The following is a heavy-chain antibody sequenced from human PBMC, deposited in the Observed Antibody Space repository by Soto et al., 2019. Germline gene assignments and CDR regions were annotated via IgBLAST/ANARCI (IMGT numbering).Heavy chain of an antibody. V-gene: IGHV5-51*01. Sequence: PGESLKISCQGSGYNFGNYWIAWVRQMPEKGLEWMGIIYPGDGDTLYSPSFQGHVTFSVDKSTSNAYLQWNSLEASDTAIYYCAVFRSSWFGDGRLDSWGPGTLVTVSS. D-gene: IGHD6-13*01. J-gene: IGHJ4*02. CDR3: AVFRSSWFGDGRLDS. CDR2: IYPGDGDT. CDR1: GYNFGNYW.